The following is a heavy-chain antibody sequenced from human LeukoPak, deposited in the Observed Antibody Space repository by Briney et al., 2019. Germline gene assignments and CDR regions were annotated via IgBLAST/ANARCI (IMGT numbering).Heavy chain of an antibody. V-gene: IGHV4-30-2*01. J-gene: IGHJ4*02. CDR2: IYHSGST. D-gene: IGHD2-15*01. Sequence: SQTLSLTCAVSGGSISRGGYSWSWIRQPPGKGLEWIGYIYHSGSTYYNPSLKSRVTISVDRSKNQFSLKLSSVTAADTAVYYCARGGRAAFDYWGQGTLVTVSS. CDR3: ARGGRAAFDY. CDR1: GGSISRGGYS.